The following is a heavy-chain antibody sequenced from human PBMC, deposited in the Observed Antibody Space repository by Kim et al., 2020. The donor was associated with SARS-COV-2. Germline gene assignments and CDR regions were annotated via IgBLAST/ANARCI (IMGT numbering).Heavy chain of an antibody. CDR1: GFTFSDSP. V-gene: IGHV3-73*01. J-gene: IGHJ3*01. CDR2: IRSKGYSSAT. Sequence: GGSLRLSCAASGFTFSDSPIHWVRQASGKGLECVGRIRSKGYSSATSYASTVKGRFTISRDDSASTAYLQINSLKTADTAVYYCTRIPVTTSALRDAFD. D-gene: IGHD1-1*01. CDR3: TRIPVTTSALRDAFD.